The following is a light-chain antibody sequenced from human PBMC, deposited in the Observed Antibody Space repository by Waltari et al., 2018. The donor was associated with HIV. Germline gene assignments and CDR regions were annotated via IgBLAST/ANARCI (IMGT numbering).Light chain of an antibody. J-gene: IGKJ4*01. V-gene: IGKV3-11*01. CDR1: QSVSSY. Sequence: EIVLTQSPAPLSLSPGERATLSCRASQSVSSYLAWYQQKPGQAPRLLIYDASNRATGIPARFSGSGSGTDFTLTISSLEPEDFAVYYWQQRSNWPPGLTFGGGTKVEIK. CDR2: DAS. CDR3: QQRSNWPPGLT.